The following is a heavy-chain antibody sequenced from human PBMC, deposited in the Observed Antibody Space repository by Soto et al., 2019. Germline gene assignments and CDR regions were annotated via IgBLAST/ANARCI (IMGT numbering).Heavy chain of an antibody. V-gene: IGHV3-21*01. Sequence: PGGSLRLSCAASGFTFSSYSKNWVRQDPGKGLEWVSSISSSSSYIYYAASVKGRFTISRDNAKNSLYLQMNSLRAEDKAVYYCARVIAAATSDAIYIWGQGTRVTVSS. CDR2: ISSSSSYI. CDR1: GFTFSSYS. CDR3: ARVIAAATSDAIYI. J-gene: IGHJ3*02. D-gene: IGHD2-15*01.